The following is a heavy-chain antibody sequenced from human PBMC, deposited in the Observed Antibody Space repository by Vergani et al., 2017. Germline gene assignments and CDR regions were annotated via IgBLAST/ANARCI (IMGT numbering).Heavy chain of an antibody. CDR2: IIPIFGTA. D-gene: IGHD2-21*02. V-gene: IGHV1-69*01. Sequence: QVQLVQSGAEVKKPGSSVKVSCKASGGTFSSYAISWVRQAPGQGLEWMGGIIPIFGTANYAQKFQGRVTITADESTSTAYMELGRLRAEDTAVYYCARVHAYGGGDCYTQNNWFDPGGQGTLVTVSS. J-gene: IGHJ5*02. CDR1: GGTFSSYA. CDR3: ARVHAYGGGDCYTQNNWFDP.